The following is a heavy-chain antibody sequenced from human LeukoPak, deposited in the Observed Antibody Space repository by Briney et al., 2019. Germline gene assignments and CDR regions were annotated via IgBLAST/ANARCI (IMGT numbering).Heavy chain of an antibody. Sequence: PGKPLRLSCAASGFTFSSYGMHWVRQAPGKGLEWVAAISYDGSDKYYTDSVKGRFTISRVNSENTLYLQMNSLRAEDTAIYYCAKVKEDRYYSSRGFYLDYWGQGTLVTVSS. V-gene: IGHV3-30*18. CDR3: AKVKEDRYYSSRGFYLDY. D-gene: IGHD3-22*01. CDR1: GFTFSSYG. J-gene: IGHJ4*02. CDR2: ISYDGSDK.